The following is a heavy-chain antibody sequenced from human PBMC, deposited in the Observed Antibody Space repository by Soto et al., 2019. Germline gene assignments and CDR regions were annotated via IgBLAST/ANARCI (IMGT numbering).Heavy chain of an antibody. CDR1: GFSLSTNGVG. Sequence: QITLKESGPTLVKPTQTLTLTCTFSGFSLSTNGVGVSWIRQPPGKALEWLALIYWDDDKRYSPSLKSRLTITKHLSSNPXVLTMTNVYPVETGTYYCAHLPSPTVTTSAEYFQHWGQGTLVTVSS. CDR2: IYWDDDK. CDR3: AHLPSPTVTTSAEYFQH. V-gene: IGHV2-5*02. D-gene: IGHD4-17*01. J-gene: IGHJ1*01.